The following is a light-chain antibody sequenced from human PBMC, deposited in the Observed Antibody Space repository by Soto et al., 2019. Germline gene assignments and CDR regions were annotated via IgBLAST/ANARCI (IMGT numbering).Light chain of an antibody. J-gene: IGLJ1*01. V-gene: IGLV2-14*01. CDR2: DVI. Sequence: QSALTEPDSVSGTPGRSITDSCTGTRRDVGGYNYVSWYQQHPGKAPKLMIYDVIYRPSGDSNRFSGSKSSNRASLTISGLQAEDEADYYCSSYTSSSTVVFGTGTKLTVL. CDR3: SSYTSSSTVV. CDR1: RRDVGGYNY.